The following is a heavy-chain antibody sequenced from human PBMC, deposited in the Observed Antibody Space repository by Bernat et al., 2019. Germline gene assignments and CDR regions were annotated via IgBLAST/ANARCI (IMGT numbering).Heavy chain of an antibody. V-gene: IGHV5-51*01. Sequence: EVQLVQSGAEVKKPGESLKISCKGSGYSFTSYWIGWVRQMPGKGLEWMGIIYPGDSDTRYSPSFQGQVTISADKSISTAYLQWSSLKASDTAMYYCARRQAVGSGSYYNPPPPGRLGGYYYYMDVWGKGTTVTVSS. J-gene: IGHJ6*03. CDR3: ARRQAVGSGSYYNPPPPGRLGGYYYYMDV. D-gene: IGHD3-10*01. CDR1: GYSFTSYW. CDR2: IYPGDSDT.